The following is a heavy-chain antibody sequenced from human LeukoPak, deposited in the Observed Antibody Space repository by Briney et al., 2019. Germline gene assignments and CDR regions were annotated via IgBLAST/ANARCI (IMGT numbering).Heavy chain of an antibody. CDR2: INPNSDGT. CDR1: GYTFTGYY. V-gene: IGHV1-2*02. Sequence: GASVKVSCKASGYTFTGYYIHWVRQAPGQGLEWMGWINPNSDGTNYAQKFQGRVTMTRDTSITTAYMELSRLRSDDTAVYYCASGDEYELLGWFDYWGQGTLVTVSS. D-gene: IGHD1-26*01. CDR3: ASGDEYELLGWFDY. J-gene: IGHJ4*02.